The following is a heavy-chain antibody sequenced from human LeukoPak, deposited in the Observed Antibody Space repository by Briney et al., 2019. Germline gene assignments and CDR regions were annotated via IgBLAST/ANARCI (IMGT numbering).Heavy chain of an antibody. CDR2: ISSSGSTI. Sequence: GGSLRLSCAASGFTFSSYEMNWVRQAPGKGLEWVSYISSSGSTIYYADSVKGRFTISRDNAKNPLYLQMNSLRAEDTAVYYCARVRVYDSSGYYYYFDYWGQGTLVTVSS. J-gene: IGHJ4*02. D-gene: IGHD3-22*01. CDR3: ARVRVYDSSGYYYYFDY. V-gene: IGHV3-48*03. CDR1: GFTFSSYE.